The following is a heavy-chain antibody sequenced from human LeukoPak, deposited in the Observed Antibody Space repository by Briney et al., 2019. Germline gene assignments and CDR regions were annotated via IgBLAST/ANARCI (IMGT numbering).Heavy chain of an antibody. V-gene: IGHV3-7*01. Sequence: GGCLRLSCAASGLTSSSYWMSWVRQAPGKGLEWVANIKQDGSEKYYVDSVKGRFTISRDNAKNSLYLQMNSLRAEDTAVYYCARDGIAAAVSSDYWGQGTLVTVSS. D-gene: IGHD6-13*01. CDR2: IKQDGSEK. J-gene: IGHJ4*02. CDR1: GLTSSSYW. CDR3: ARDGIAAAVSSDY.